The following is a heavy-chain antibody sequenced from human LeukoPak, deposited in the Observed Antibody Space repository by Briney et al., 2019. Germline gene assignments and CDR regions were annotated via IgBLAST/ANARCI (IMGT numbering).Heavy chain of an antibody. V-gene: IGHV4-38-2*02. J-gene: IGHJ4*02. CDR2: MYRSGST. CDR1: GYSISSAYY. Sequence: SETLSLTCSVSGYSISSAYYWGWIRQPPGKGLEWIGTMYRSGSTNYNPSLKSQVTISVDKSKNQFSLKLSSVTAADTAVYYCARREFNTHYFDYWGQGTLVTVPS. D-gene: IGHD2-2*02. CDR3: ARREFNTHYFDY.